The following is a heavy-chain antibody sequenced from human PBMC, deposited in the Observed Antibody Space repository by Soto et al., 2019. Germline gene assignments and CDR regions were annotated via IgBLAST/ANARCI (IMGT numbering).Heavy chain of an antibody. CDR2: ISATGGST. D-gene: IGHD3-3*02. CDR3: ARSPFLGYNTDV. V-gene: IGHV3-23*01. J-gene: IGHJ6*03. CDR1: GFTFSNNA. Sequence: EVQLLESGGGLVQPGGALRVSCAASGFTFSNNAMNWVRQAPGKGLEWVSSISATGGSTYYADSVKGRFTISRDNSKNTLYVQMNSLGAEDMAVYYCARSPFLGYNTDVWGKGTTVTVSS.